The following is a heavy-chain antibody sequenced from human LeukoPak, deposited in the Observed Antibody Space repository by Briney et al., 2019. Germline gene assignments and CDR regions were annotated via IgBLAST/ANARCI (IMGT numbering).Heavy chain of an antibody. CDR2: INSDGTSS. V-gene: IGHV3-74*01. J-gene: IGHJ4*02. D-gene: IGHD6-13*01. CDR1: GFIFSDYW. CDR3: AKDISTGWSIKYFFDY. Sequence: VGSLRLSCAASGFIFSDYWMHWVRQVPGKGLVWVSRINSDGTSSSYADSVKGRFTISRDNAKNTLFLQMNSLGDEDTALYYCAKDISTGWSIKYFFDYWGQGTLVTVSS.